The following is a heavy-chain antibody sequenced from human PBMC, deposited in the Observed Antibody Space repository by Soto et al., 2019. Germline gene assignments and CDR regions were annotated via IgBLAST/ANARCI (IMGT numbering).Heavy chain of an antibody. CDR3: ARGSFSSSSSWFDP. J-gene: IGHJ5*02. D-gene: IGHD6-6*01. CDR1: GGSISSGGYY. CDR2: IYYSGRT. V-gene: IGHV4-31*03. Sequence: SETLSLTCTVSGGSISSGGYYWGWIRQHPGKGLEWIGYIYYSGRTYYNPSLHSRVSIAVDTTENQFSLKLTPVTAADTSVYYCARGSFSSSSSWFDPWGRGTLVTVSS.